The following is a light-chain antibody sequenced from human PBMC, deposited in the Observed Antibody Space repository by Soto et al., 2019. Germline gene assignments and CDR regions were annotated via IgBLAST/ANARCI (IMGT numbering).Light chain of an antibody. CDR1: QSVRIN. J-gene: IGKJ4*01. V-gene: IGKV3-15*01. Sequence: EIVMTQSPATLSVSPGERATLSCRASQSVRINLAWYQQKPGQAPRLLIYGASTRATGIPARFSGSGSGTEFTLTISGLQSEDCAVYYCQQYNNWPRTFGGGTKVEIK. CDR3: QQYNNWPRT. CDR2: GAS.